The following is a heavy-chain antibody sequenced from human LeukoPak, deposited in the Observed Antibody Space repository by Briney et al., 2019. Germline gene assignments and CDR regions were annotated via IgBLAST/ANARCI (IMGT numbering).Heavy chain of an antibody. CDR2: IYYSGST. V-gene: IGHV4-39*01. Sequence: SETLSLTCTVSGGSISSSSYYWGWLRQPPGRGLEWIGSIYYSGSTYYNPSLKSRVTISEDTSKNQFSLKLSSVTAADTAVYYCARRRYDILTGYSNFDYWGQGTLVTVSS. CDR1: GGSISSSSYY. J-gene: IGHJ4*02. D-gene: IGHD3-9*01. CDR3: ARRRYDILTGYSNFDY.